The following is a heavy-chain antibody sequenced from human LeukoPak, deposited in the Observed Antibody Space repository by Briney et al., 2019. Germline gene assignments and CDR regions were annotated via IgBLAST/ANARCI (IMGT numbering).Heavy chain of an antibody. CDR1: GGSVSIGSYY. J-gene: IGHJ4*02. D-gene: IGHD6-19*01. CDR2: IYYSGST. V-gene: IGHV4-61*01. Sequence: PSETLSLTCTVSGGSVSIGSYYWSRIRQPPGKGLEWIGYIYYSGSTNYNPSLKSRVTISVDTSKNQFSLKLSSVTAADTAVYYCARASRIAVAGYFDYWGQGTLVTVSS. CDR3: ARASRIAVAGYFDY.